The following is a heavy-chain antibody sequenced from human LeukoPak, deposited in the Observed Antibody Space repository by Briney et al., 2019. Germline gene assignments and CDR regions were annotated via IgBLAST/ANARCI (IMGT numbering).Heavy chain of an antibody. CDR3: ARALPTRDYDFWSGPWGTFDY. D-gene: IGHD3-3*01. Sequence: GASVKVSCKASGYTFTSYYMHWVRQPPGQGLEWMGVINPSGGSTSYAQKFQGRVTMTRDTSTSTVYMELSSLRSEDTAVYYCARALPTRDYDFWSGPWGTFDYWGQGTLVTVSS. J-gene: IGHJ4*02. CDR2: INPSGGST. V-gene: IGHV1-46*01. CDR1: GYTFTSYY.